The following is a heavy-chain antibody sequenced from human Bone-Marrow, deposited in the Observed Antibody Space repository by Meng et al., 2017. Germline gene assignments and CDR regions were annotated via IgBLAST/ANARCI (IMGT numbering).Heavy chain of an antibody. V-gene: IGHV4-30-4*08. CDR2: IHFSGST. D-gene: IGHD2-21*01. Sequence: QVQLQESGPGLVKPSQTLSLTRTVCCGSISGGDYYWSWIRQPPGKGLEWIGYIHFSGSTYYNPSLNSRITISVDMSRNQFSLRLTSVTSADMAVYYCARVNSDCGGVMCYKGWFDPWGQGTLVTVSS. CDR3: ARVNSDCGGVMCYKGWFDP. J-gene: IGHJ5*02. CDR1: CGSISGGDYY.